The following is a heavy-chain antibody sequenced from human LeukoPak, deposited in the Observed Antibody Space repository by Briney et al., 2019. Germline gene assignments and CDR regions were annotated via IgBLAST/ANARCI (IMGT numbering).Heavy chain of an antibody. CDR3: ARQVPGSVTLDY. D-gene: IGHD1-14*01. V-gene: IGHV4-39*01. CDR1: GGSISSDFYY. Sequence: PSETLSLTCTVSGGSISSDFYYWGWIRQPPGKGLEWIGSIYYSGSTLYTPSLKSRVTMSVDTSKNQFSLQLSSVTAADTAVYYCARQVPGSVTLDYWGQGTLVTVSS. J-gene: IGHJ4*02. CDR2: IYYSGST.